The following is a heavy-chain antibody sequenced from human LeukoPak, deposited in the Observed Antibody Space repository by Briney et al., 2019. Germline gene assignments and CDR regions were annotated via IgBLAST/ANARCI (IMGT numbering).Heavy chain of an antibody. V-gene: IGHV4-34*01. Sequence: SETLSLTCAVYGGSFSGYYWSWIRQPPGKGLEWIGEINHSGSTNYNPSLKSRVTISVDTSMNQFSLKLSSVTAADTAVYYCARVASWYYYGSGKYYFDYWGQGTLVTVSS. D-gene: IGHD3-10*01. CDR3: ARVASWYYYGSGKYYFDY. J-gene: IGHJ4*02. CDR1: GGSFSGYY. CDR2: INHSGST.